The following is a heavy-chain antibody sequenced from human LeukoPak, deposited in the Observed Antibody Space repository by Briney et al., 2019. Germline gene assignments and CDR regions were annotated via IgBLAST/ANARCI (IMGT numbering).Heavy chain of an antibody. CDR2: INHSGST. CDR3: ARVDWNYASRMLSY. CDR1: GGSFSGYY. V-gene: IGHV4-34*01. Sequence: SETLSLTCAVYGGSFSGYYWSWIRQPPGKGLEWIGEINHSGSTNYNPSLKSRVTISVDTSKNQFSLKLSSVTAADTAVYYCARVDWNYASRMLSYWGQGTLVTVSS. D-gene: IGHD1-7*01. J-gene: IGHJ4*02.